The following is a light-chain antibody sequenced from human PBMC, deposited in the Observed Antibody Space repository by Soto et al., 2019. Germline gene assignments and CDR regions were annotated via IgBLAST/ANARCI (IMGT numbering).Light chain of an antibody. Sequence: DNQITPSPFTLFASVGDKVTNTFRAKQSFSRLVALYPQKTGKAPKLLIYKASSLESGVPSRFSGSGSGTEFTLTISSLQPDDFATYYCQQYNSYSWTFGQGTKVEIK. V-gene: IGKV1-5*03. CDR2: KAS. CDR1: QSFSRL. J-gene: IGKJ1*01. CDR3: QQYNSYSWT.